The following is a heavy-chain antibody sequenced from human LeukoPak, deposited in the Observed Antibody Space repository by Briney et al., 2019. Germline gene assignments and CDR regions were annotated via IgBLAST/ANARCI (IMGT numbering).Heavy chain of an antibody. CDR1: GFTFSSYG. D-gene: IGHD3-22*01. Sequence: GGSLRLSCAASGFTFSSYGMHWVRQAPGKGLEWVAVISYDGSNKYYADSVKGRFTISRDNPKNTLYLQMNSLRAEDTAVCYCAKELNLNYYDSSGYSTVGYFDLWGRGTLVTVSS. V-gene: IGHV3-30*18. CDR3: AKELNLNYYDSSGYSTVGYFDL. J-gene: IGHJ2*01. CDR2: ISYDGSNK.